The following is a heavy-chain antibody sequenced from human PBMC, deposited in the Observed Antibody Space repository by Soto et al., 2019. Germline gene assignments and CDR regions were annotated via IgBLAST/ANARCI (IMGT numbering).Heavy chain of an antibody. Sequence: GGSLRVSCAGSGFTFSDYYMTWIRQAPGKGLEWVSYINTLSSAIYYADSVKGRFTISRDNAKNSLYLQMNSLRAEDTAVYYCARRLQWQLRPLDSWGRGTLVTVSS. CDR2: INTLSSAI. V-gene: IGHV3-11*01. CDR3: ARRLQWQLRPLDS. J-gene: IGHJ4*02. D-gene: IGHD6-19*01. CDR1: GFTFSDYY.